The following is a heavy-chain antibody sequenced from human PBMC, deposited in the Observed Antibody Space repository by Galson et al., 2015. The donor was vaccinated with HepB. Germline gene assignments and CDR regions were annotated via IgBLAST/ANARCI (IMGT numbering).Heavy chain of an antibody. CDR2: FDPEDGET. V-gene: IGHV1-24*01. J-gene: IGHJ4*02. CDR3: ATVEPYYERSDYYGPLEF. D-gene: IGHD3-22*01. Sequence: SVKVSCKVSGYSLTEVSMHWVRQAPGKGLEWMGGFDPEDGETIYAPKFQGTVTMTEDTSTDTAYMELSSLRSEDTAIYYCATVEPYYERSDYYGPLEFWGQGTLVTVSS. CDR1: GYSLTEVS.